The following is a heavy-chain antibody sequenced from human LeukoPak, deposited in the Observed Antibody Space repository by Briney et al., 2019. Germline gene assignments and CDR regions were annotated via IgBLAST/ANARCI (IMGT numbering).Heavy chain of an antibody. J-gene: IGHJ4*02. D-gene: IGHD2-2*01. V-gene: IGHV4-34*01. CDR1: GGSFSGYY. CDR3: ASGYCSSTSCYAFDY. CDR2: INHSGST. Sequence: SETLSLTCAVYGGSFSGYYWSWIRQPPGKGLEWIGEINHSGSTNYNPFLKSRVTISVDTSKNQFSLKLSSVTAADTAVYYCASGYCSSTSCYAFDYWGQGTLVTVSS.